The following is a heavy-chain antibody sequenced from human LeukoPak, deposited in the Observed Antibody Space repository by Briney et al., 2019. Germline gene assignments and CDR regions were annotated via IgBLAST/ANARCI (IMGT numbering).Heavy chain of an antibody. D-gene: IGHD1-14*01. CDR3: ARDRGNQRGYYYYYMDV. Sequence: GGSLRLSCAASGFTFSSYTMNWVRQAPGKGLEWVSSISTSSSYIYYADSVKGRSTISRDNAKNSLYLQMNGLRAEDTAVYYCARDRGNQRGYYYYYMDVWGKGTTVTVSS. CDR2: ISTSSSYI. CDR1: GFTFSSYT. V-gene: IGHV3-21*01. J-gene: IGHJ6*03.